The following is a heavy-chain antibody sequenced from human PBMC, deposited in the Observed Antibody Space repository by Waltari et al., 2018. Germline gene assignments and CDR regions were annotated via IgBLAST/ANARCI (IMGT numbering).Heavy chain of an antibody. J-gene: IGHJ4*02. CDR2: IYHSGST. CDR3: ARGGGWYEGGFDY. V-gene: IGHV4-38-2*01. D-gene: IGHD6-19*01. CDR1: GYSISSGYY. Sequence: QVQLQESGPGLVKPSETLSLTCAVSGYSISSGYYWGWIRQPPGKGLEWIGSIYHSGSTYYNPSLKSRVTISVDTSKNQFSLKLSSVTAADTAVYYCARGGGWYEGGFDYWGQGTLVTVSS.